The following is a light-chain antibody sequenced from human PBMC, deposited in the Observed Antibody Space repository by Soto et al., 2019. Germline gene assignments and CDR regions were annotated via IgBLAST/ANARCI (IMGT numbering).Light chain of an antibody. V-gene: IGLV2-8*01. CDR2: EVR. CDR3: SSYTGTNNFGV. Sequence: QSALTQPPSASGSPGQLVTISCTGSSSDVGGYNYVSWYQQHPGKAPKLVIYEVRTRPSGVPDRFSGSKSGNTASLTVSGLQAEDEADYYCSSYTGTNNFGVFGPGTKVTVL. J-gene: IGLJ1*01. CDR1: SSDVGGYNY.